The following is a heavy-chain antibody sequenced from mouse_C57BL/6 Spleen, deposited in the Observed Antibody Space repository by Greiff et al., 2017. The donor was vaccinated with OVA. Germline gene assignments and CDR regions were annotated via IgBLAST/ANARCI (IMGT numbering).Heavy chain of an antibody. D-gene: IGHD2-3*01. CDR3: ATQDGYYWAMDY. J-gene: IGHJ4*01. V-gene: IGHV2-2*01. CDR1: GFSLTSYG. CDR2: IWSGGST. Sequence: VHLAESGPGLVQPSQSLSITCTVSGFSLTSYGVHWVRQSPGKGLEWLGVIWSGGSTDYNAAFISRLSISKDNSKSQVFFKMNSLQADDTAIYYCATQDGYYWAMDYWGQGTSVTVSS.